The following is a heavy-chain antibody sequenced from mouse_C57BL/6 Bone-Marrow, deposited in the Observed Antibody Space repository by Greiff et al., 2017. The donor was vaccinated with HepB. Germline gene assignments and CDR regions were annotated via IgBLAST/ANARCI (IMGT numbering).Heavy chain of an antibody. V-gene: IGHV5-9-1*02. CDR3: TRELTTDWYFDV. J-gene: IGHJ1*03. D-gene: IGHD1-1*01. CDR1: GFTFSSYA. Sequence: EVHLVESGEGLVKPGGSLKLSCAASGFTFSSYAMSWVRQTPEKRLEWVAYISSGGDYIYYADTVKGRFTISRDNARNTLYLQMSSLKSEDTAMYYCTRELTTDWYFDVWGTGTTVTVSS. CDR2: ISSGGDYI.